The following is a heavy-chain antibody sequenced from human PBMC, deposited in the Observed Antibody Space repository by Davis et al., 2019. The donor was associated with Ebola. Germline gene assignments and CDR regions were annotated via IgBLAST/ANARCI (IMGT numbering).Heavy chain of an antibody. Sequence: GGSLRLSCEASGFSFSTYAMTWVRQAPGKGLEWVSAMSGSGGSIYYADSVKGRFTISRDISKNTVYLQMNSLTAEDTATYYIVSGYSYGRYYWYFDLWGRGTLVTVSS. D-gene: IGHD5-18*01. V-gene: IGHV3-23*01. J-gene: IGHJ2*01. CDR3: VSGYSYGRYYWYFDL. CDR1: GFSFSTYA. CDR2: MSGSGGSI.